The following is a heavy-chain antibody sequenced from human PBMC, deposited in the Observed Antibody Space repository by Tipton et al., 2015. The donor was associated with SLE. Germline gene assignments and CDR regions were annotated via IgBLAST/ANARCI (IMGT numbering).Heavy chain of an antibody. V-gene: IGHV4-39*07. CDR2: IYHTGST. J-gene: IGHJ3*02. CDR1: GDSVSSGNYY. D-gene: IGHD3-16*01. Sequence: GLVKPSETLSLTRAVSGDSVSSGNYYWGWIRQPPEKGLEWIASIYHTGSTYYKPSLKSRVSISMDTSKNQFSLKLTSVTAADTAVYYCARVLGAFDIWGRGTMVTVAS. CDR3: ARVLGAFDI.